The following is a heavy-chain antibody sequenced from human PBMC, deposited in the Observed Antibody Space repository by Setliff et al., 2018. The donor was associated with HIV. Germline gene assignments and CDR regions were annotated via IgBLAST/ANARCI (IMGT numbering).Heavy chain of an antibody. D-gene: IGHD6-13*01. V-gene: IGHV4-39*01. Sequence: ASETLSLTCTVSGGSISSSSYYWGWIRQPPGKGLEWIGNIYYDGSANYNPSLKSRVTISVDTSKNQFSLKLRSVTAADTAVYYCARSRAAGFDYWGQGTLVTVSS. J-gene: IGHJ4*02. CDR2: IYYDGSA. CDR3: ARSRAAGFDY. CDR1: GGSISSSSYY.